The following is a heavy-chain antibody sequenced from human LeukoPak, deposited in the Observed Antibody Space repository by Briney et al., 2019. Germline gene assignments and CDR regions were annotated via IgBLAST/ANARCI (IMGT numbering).Heavy chain of an antibody. V-gene: IGHV1-18*01. CDR1: GYTFTSYG. CDR3: AREESVVPAMNYFDY. J-gene: IGHJ4*02. Sequence: ASVTVPCKASGYTFTSYGISWVRQAPGQGLEWMGWISAYNGNTNYAQKLQGRVTMTTDTSTSTAYMELRSLRSDDTAVYYCAREESVVPAMNYFDYWGQGTLVTVSS. D-gene: IGHD2-2*01. CDR2: ISAYNGNT.